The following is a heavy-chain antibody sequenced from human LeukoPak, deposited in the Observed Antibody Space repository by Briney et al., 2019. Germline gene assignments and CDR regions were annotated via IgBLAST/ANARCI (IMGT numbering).Heavy chain of an antibody. Sequence: ASVKVSCKASGYTFTGYYMHWVRQAPGQGLEWMGWINPNSGGTNYAQKFQGRVTMTRDTSISTAYMELSRLRSDDTAVYYCARAFETIAVAGAFDYWGQGTLVTVSS. D-gene: IGHD6-19*01. J-gene: IGHJ4*02. V-gene: IGHV1-2*02. CDR3: ARAFETIAVAGAFDY. CDR1: GYTFTGYY. CDR2: INPNSGGT.